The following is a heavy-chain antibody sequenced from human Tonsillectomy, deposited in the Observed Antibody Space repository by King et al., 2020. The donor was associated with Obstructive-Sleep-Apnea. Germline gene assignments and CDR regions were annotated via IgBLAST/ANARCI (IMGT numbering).Heavy chain of an antibody. CDR2: IYTSGST. CDR1: GDSISNYY. Sequence: QLQESGPGLVKPSETLYLTCTVSGDSISNYYYSWIRQPAGKGLEWIGRIYTSGSTNYNPSLKSRVAMSVDTSKNQLSLRLSSVTAADTAVYFCARDRSYNYDETGYLIWFDAWGQGTLVTVSS. J-gene: IGHJ5*02. V-gene: IGHV4-4*07. D-gene: IGHD3-9*01. CDR3: ARDRSYNYDETGYLIWFDA.